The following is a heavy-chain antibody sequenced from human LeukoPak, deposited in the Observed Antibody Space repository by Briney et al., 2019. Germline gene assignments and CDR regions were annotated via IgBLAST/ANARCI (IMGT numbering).Heavy chain of an antibody. J-gene: IGHJ6*02. Sequence: SETLSLTCAVYGGTFSGFYWGWLRPAPGKGLVWSGEINHSGSTNYNQSLKSRVTISVDATKNQFYLMRSPVTAADTAVYYWARAHGSGSYMGMDVWGQGTTVSVSS. V-gene: IGHV4-34*01. D-gene: IGHD3-10*01. CDR1: GGTFSGFY. CDR2: INHSGST. CDR3: ARAHGSGSYMGMDV.